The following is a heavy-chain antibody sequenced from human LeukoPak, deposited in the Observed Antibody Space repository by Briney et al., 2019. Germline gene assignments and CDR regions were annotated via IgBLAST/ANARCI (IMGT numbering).Heavy chain of an antibody. V-gene: IGHV4-34*01. Sequence: PSETLSLTCAVYGASFSGYYWSWIRQPPGKGLEWNGEINHSGSTNYNVSLESRVTMSVDTSKNQFTLKLNSVTAADTAVYYCVKLCSSSSRDDFDVCGPGTLVTVYS. CDR3: VKLCSSSSRDDFDV. J-gene: IGHJ3*01. D-gene: IGHD6-6*01. CDR1: GASFSGYY. CDR2: INHSGST.